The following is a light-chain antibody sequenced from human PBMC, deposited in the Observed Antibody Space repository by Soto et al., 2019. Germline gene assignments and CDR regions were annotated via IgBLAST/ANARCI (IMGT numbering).Light chain of an antibody. V-gene: IGLV2-14*01. Sequence: QSALTQPASVSGSPGQSITISCTGTSSDVGGYDYVSWYQQHPGKAPKLIIYDVNNRPSGVSNRFSGSKSGNTASLTISGLQAEDEADYYCSSYTRSSTLYVFGTGTKVTVL. CDR1: SSDVGGYDY. J-gene: IGLJ1*01. CDR3: SSYTRSSTLYV. CDR2: DVN.